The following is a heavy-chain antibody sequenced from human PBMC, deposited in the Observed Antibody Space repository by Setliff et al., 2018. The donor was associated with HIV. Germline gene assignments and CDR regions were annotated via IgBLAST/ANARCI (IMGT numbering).Heavy chain of an antibody. CDR3: ARDGGYSYGIGGITYYFDY. CDR1: GGSISSSNW. Sequence: SETLSLTCAVSGGSISSSNWWSWVRQPPGKGLEWIGEIYHSGSTNHNPSLKSRVTISVDKSKNQFSLKPSSVTAADTAVYYCARDGGYSYGIGGITYYFDYWGQGTLVTVSS. CDR2: IYHSGST. J-gene: IGHJ4*02. V-gene: IGHV4-4*02. D-gene: IGHD5-18*01.